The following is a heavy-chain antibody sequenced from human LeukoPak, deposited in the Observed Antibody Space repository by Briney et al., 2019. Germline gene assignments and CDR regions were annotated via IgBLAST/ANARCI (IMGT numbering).Heavy chain of an antibody. V-gene: IGHV3-21*01. CDR2: ISSSSSYI. CDR1: GFTFSSYS. J-gene: IGHJ4*02. CDR3: ARDKTNNDAYGDYGYPGRIDY. D-gene: IGHD4-17*01. Sequence: GGSLRLSCAASGFTFSSYSMNWVRQAPGKGLEWVSSISSSSSYIYYADSVKSRFTISRDNAKNSLYLQMNSLRAEGTAVYYCARDKTNNDAYGDYGYPGRIDYWGQGTLVTVSS.